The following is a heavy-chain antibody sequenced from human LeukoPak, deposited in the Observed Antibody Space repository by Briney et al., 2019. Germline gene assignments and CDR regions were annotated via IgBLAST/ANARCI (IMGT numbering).Heavy chain of an antibody. CDR1: GFSFDHYA. D-gene: IGHD3-10*01. V-gene: IGHV3-43D*03. Sequence: PGGSLRLSCAASGFSFDHYAIHWARQAPGKGLEWVSVIRWDGDSSHYTDSVTGRFTISRDNHRHTLYLPMHDLIPEDGAFFLFARNPVSGVRLSYKGAYLDFWGQGSLVTVSS. CDR2: IRWDGDSS. CDR3: ARNPVSGVRLSYKGAYLDF. J-gene: IGHJ4*02.